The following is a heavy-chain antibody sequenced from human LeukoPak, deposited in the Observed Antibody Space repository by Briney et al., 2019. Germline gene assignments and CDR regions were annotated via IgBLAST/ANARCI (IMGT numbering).Heavy chain of an antibody. CDR3: ARLDEGFYYDGYGYNF. J-gene: IGHJ4*02. V-gene: IGHV5-51*01. CDR1: GYRFSNYR. D-gene: IGHD3-22*01. Sequence: GESLKISCKGSGYRFSNYRLAWVRQMPGKGLEWMGIIYPGDSETTYSPSFQGHVTISAGKSVTTAYLQWSSLKPSDTAIYYCARLDEGFYYDGYGYNFWGQGTLVTVSS. CDR2: IYPGDSET.